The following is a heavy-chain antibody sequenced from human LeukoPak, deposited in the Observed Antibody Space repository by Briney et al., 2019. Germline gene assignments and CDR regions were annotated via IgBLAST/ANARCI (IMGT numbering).Heavy chain of an antibody. CDR3: AKDRVGYSYGRDAFDI. CDR2: ISAGGETT. CDR1: GFTFSNYA. J-gene: IGHJ3*02. V-gene: IGHV3-23*01. D-gene: IGHD5-18*01. Sequence: GGSLRLSCAASGFTFSNYAMSWVRQAPGKGLEWVSGISAGGETTFYADSVKGRFTISRDNSKNTLYLQMNSLRAEDTAVYYCAKDRVGYSYGRDAFDIWGQGTMVTVSS.